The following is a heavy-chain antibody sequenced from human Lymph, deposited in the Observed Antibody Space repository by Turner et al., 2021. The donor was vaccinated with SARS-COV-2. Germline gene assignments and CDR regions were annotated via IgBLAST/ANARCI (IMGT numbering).Heavy chain of an antibody. CDR1: GIIVSGNY. CDR3: ARDFREGAFDI. J-gene: IGHJ3*02. V-gene: IGHV3-66*01. Sequence: EVQLVESGGGLVQPGGSLRLSCAASGIIVSGNYMSWVRQAPGKGLEWVSVIYSGGSTYYADSVKGRFTISRDNSKNTLYLQMNSLRAEDTAVYYCARDFREGAFDIWGQGTMVTISS. CDR2: IYSGGST. D-gene: IGHD3-10*01.